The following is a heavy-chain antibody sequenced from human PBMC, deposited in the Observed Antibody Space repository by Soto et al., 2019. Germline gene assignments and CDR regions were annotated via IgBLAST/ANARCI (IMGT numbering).Heavy chain of an antibody. D-gene: IGHD1-26*01. CDR2: MNPNSGNT. CDR1: GYTLTRYD. Sequence: GASVKVFCKASGYTLTRYDINWVRQGTGQGLEWMGWMNPNSGNTGYAQKFQDRVTMTRNTSISTAYMELSSLRSEDTAVYYCALLTAEVWYFDYWGQGTLVTVSS. V-gene: IGHV1-8*01. CDR3: ALLTAEVWYFDY. J-gene: IGHJ4*02.